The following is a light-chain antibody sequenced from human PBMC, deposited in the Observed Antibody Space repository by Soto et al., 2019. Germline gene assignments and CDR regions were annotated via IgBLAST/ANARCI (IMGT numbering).Light chain of an antibody. V-gene: IGKV3-15*01. J-gene: IGKJ2*01. CDR3: QQYNRWPSYT. CDR2: DAS. Sequence: ETVMTQSPATLSVSPGERATLSCRASQSVSSNLAWYQHRPGQAPRLLIYDASTRATGIPARFSGSGSGTEFTLTISSLQSEDSAVYFCQQYNRWPSYTFGQGTKVDIK. CDR1: QSVSSN.